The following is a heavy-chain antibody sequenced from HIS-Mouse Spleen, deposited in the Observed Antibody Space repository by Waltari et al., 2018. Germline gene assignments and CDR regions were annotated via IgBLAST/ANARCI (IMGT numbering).Heavy chain of an antibody. CDR2: ISYDGSNK. Sequence: QVQLVESGGGVVQPGRSLRLSCAASGFTFSSYAMHWVRQAPGKGREWVAFISYDGSNKYYADSVKGRFTISRDNSKNTLYLQMNSLRAEDTAVYYCARAPHDADYGVVFDYWGQGTLVTVSS. V-gene: IGHV3-30*04. CDR1: GFTFSSYA. J-gene: IGHJ4*02. CDR3: ARAPHDADYGVVFDY. D-gene: IGHD4-17*01.